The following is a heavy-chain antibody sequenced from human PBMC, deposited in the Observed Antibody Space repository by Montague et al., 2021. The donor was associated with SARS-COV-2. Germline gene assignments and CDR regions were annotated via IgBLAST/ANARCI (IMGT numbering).Heavy chain of an antibody. J-gene: IGHJ6*02. V-gene: IGHV4-38-2*02. CDR2: IYHSGST. CDR3: AVNSNYYYYGMDV. D-gene: IGHD4-11*01. Sequence: SETLSLTCTVSGYSISSGYYWGWIRQPPGKGLEWIGSIYHSGSTYYNPSLRSRVTISVDTSKNQFSLKLSSVTAADTAVYYCAVNSNYYYYGMDVWGQGTPVTVSS. CDR1: GYSISSGYY.